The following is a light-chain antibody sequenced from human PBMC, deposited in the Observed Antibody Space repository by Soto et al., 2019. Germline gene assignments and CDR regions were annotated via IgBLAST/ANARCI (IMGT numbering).Light chain of an antibody. CDR2: AAS. CDR1: QGISNY. CDR3: QKYNSAPQT. J-gene: IGKJ1*01. V-gene: IGKV1-27*01. Sequence: DIRMTQSPSSLSASVGDRVTITCRVSQGISNYLAWYQQKPGKVPKLLIYAASTLQSGVPSRFSGSGSGTDFTLTISSLQPEDVATYYCQKYNSAPQTLGQGTKVDIK.